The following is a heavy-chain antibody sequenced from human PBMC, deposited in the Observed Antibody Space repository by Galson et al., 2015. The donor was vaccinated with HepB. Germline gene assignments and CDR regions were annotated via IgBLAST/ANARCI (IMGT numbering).Heavy chain of an antibody. J-gene: IGHJ6*02. D-gene: IGHD6-13*01. Sequence: SVKVSCKVSGYTLTELPMHWVRQAPGKGLEWMGGFDPEDGETIYAQKFQGRVTMTEDTSTDTAYMELSSLRSEDTAVYYCATWKGAAAGQSRGAMDVWGQGTTVTVSS. CDR2: FDPEDGET. CDR3: ATWKGAAAGQSRGAMDV. V-gene: IGHV1-24*01. CDR1: GYTLTELP.